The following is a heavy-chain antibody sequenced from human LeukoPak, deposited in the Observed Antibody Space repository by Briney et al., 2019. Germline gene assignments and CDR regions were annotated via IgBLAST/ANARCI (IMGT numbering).Heavy chain of an antibody. CDR2: IYYSGST. Sequence: SETLSLTCTVSGGSISSSSYYWGWIRQPPGKGLEWIGSIYYSGSTYYNPSLKSRVTISVDTSKNQFSLKLSSVTAADTAVYYCARSPGSYRDIYYYYYMDVWGKGTTVTISS. CDR3: ARSPGSYRDIYYYYYMDV. J-gene: IGHJ6*03. D-gene: IGHD1-26*01. CDR1: GGSISSSSYY. V-gene: IGHV4-39*07.